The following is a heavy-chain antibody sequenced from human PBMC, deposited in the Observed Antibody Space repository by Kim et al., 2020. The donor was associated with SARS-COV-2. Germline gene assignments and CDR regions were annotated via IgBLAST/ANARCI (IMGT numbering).Heavy chain of an antibody. CDR3: AKEPYDIVTGYYYFDY. CDR2: INWNSRST. Sequence: GGSLRLSCVASGFTFDDFAMHWVRQIPGKGLEWVSGINWNSRSTGYADSVKGRFTISRENAKNSLYREMKSLRAEDTALYYCAKEPYDIVTGYYYFDYWGQGTLVTVSS. CDR1: GFTFDDFA. J-gene: IGHJ4*02. V-gene: IGHV3-9*01. D-gene: IGHD3-9*01.